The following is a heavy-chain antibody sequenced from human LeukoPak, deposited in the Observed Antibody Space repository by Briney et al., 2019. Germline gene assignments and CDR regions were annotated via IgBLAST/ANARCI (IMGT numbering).Heavy chain of an antibody. CDR2: VNHSGST. V-gene: IGHV4-34*01. Sequence: PSETLSLTCAVYGGSFSGYYWSWIRQPPGKGLEWIGEVNHSGSTNYNPSLKSRVTISVDTSKNQFSLKLSSVTAADTAVYYCARGVGYGSGSPWYFDYWGQGTLVTVSS. CDR3: ARGVGYGSGSPWYFDY. D-gene: IGHD3-10*01. CDR1: GGSFSGYY. J-gene: IGHJ4*02.